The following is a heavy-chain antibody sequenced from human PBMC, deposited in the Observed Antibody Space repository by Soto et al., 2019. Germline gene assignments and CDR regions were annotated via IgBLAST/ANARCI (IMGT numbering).Heavy chain of an antibody. J-gene: IGHJ3*01. CDR2: INAGNGNT. V-gene: IGHV1-3*01. CDR1: GYTFTNYA. Sequence: ASVKVSCKASGYTFTNYAMHWVRQAPGQRLEWMGWINAGNGNTKYSQKFQGRATITRDTSTSTAYMELSSLRSEDTAVYYCAREVYYYGCSGFPGAFAFWGQGKMDLVS. D-gene: IGHD3-22*01. CDR3: AREVYYYGCSGFPGAFAF.